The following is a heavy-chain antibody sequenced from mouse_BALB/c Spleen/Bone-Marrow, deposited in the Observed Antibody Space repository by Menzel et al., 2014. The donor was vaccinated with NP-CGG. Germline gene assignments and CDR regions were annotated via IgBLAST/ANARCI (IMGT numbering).Heavy chain of an antibody. V-gene: IGHV1S81*02. CDR3: ARGYYCSPYYYAIDN. CDR2: INPSNVDT. CDR1: GYTFTSYY. Sequence: VQLQQPGAELVKPGASVKLSCKASGYTFTSYYMFWARQRPGQGLEWIGEINPSNVDTNFNEKFKSKATLTVDKSSNTAYMQLSSLTSVFSDVYYSARGYYCSPYYYAIDNSGLGTTVTGS. J-gene: IGHJ4*01. D-gene: IGHD6-1*01.